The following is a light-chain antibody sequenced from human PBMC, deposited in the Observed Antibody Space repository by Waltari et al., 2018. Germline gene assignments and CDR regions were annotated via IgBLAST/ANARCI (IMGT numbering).Light chain of an antibody. Sequence: DIQMTQSPSSLSASVGDRVAITCRASQSVDNYLNWYRQRPGKAPELLIYAASSLQGGVPSRFTGSGYGTDFTLTINTLQPEDFAVYYCQQSYTAPTYTFGQGTKLEI. J-gene: IGKJ2*01. CDR3: QQSYTAPTYT. CDR1: QSVDNY. CDR2: AAS. V-gene: IGKV1-39*01.